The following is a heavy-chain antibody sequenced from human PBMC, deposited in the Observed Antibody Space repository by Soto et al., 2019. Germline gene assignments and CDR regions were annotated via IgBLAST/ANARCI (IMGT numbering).Heavy chain of an antibody. J-gene: IGHJ4*02. V-gene: IGHV1-69*02. D-gene: IGHD4-17*01. CDR1: GGTFSSYT. Sequence: QVQLVQSGAEVKKPGSSVKVSCKASGGTFSSYTISWVRQAPGQGLEWMGRITPILGIANYAQKFQGRVTITAEKSTSTAYMELSSLRSKDTAVYYCARVGYGGNSYFDYWGQGTLVTVSS. CDR2: ITPILGIA. CDR3: ARVGYGGNSYFDY.